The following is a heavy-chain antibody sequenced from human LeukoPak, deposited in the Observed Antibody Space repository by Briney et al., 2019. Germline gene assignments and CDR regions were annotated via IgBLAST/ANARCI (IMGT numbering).Heavy chain of an antibody. CDR2: ISGSGGST. J-gene: IGHJ4*02. Sequence: GGSLRLSCVASGFTFRSYAMAWVRQAPGKGLEWVSAISGSGGSTYYADSVKGRFTISRDNSKNTLYLQMNSLRAEDTAVYYCAKSSYYDSSGYYYWGQGTLVTVSS. CDR1: GFTFRSYA. V-gene: IGHV3-23*01. D-gene: IGHD3-22*01. CDR3: AKSSYYDSSGYYY.